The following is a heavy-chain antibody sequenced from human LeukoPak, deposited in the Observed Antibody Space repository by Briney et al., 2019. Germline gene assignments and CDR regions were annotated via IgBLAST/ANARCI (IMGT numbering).Heavy chain of an antibody. Sequence: PSETLSLTCAVYGGSFSGYYWSWIRQPPGEGLEWIGEINHSGSTNYNPSLKSRVTISVDTSKNQFSLKLSSVTAADTAVYYCARGRQQLAWVTYYYYYYMDVWGKGTTVTVSS. CDR3: ARGRQQLAWVTYYYYYYMDV. D-gene: IGHD6-13*01. CDR1: GGSFSGYY. CDR2: INHSGST. J-gene: IGHJ6*03. V-gene: IGHV4-34*01.